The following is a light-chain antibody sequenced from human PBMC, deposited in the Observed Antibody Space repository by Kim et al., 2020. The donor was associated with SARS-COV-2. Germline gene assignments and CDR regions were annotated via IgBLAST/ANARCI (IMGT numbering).Light chain of an antibody. J-gene: IGKJ4*01. CDR1: PSLLHHTGYNF. CDR3: KQALQNPLA. Sequence: PAASDLRSSPSLLHHTGYNFLDWYLQKPGQSPQLLIYLVSKRASGVPGRFSGSGSGTDFTLKISRVEAEDVGMYYCKQALQNPLAFGEGTKVDIK. V-gene: IGKV2-28*01. CDR2: LVS.